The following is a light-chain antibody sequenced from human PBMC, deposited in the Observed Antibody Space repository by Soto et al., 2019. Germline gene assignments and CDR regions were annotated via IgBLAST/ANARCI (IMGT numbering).Light chain of an antibody. CDR1: KLGDKY. CDR2: QDS. J-gene: IGLJ1*01. Sequence: SYELTQPPSVSVSPGQTASITCSGDKLGDKYACWYQQKPGQSPVLVIYQDSKRPSGIPERFSGSNSGNTAPLTISGTQAMDEADYYCQAWDSSTLYVFGTGTKLTVL. CDR3: QAWDSSTLYV. V-gene: IGLV3-1*01.